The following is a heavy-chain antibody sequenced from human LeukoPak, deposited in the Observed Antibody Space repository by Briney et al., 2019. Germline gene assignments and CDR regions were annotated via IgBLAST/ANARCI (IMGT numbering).Heavy chain of an antibody. Sequence: SETLSLTCTVSGGSISSYYWSWIRQPPGKGLEWIGYIYYSGGTNYNPSLKSRVTISVDTSKNQFSLKLSSVTAADTAVYYCARGPYIAVDYWGQGTLVTVSS. J-gene: IGHJ4*02. CDR1: GGSISSYY. CDR3: ARGPYIAVDY. CDR2: IYYSGGT. V-gene: IGHV4-59*01. D-gene: IGHD2-15*01.